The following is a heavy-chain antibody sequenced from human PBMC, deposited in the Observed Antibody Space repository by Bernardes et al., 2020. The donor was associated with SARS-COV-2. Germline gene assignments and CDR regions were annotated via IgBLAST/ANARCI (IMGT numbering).Heavy chain of an antibody. V-gene: IGHV4-59*01. D-gene: IGHD6-6*01. CDR1: GGSISHYY. J-gene: IGHJ5*02. CDR2: IYSSGSP. CDR3: ARHQPYGSSLGWFDP. Sequence: SETLSLTCTVSGGSISHYYWNWIRQPPGKGLEWIGYIYSSGSPNYNPSLKSRVTISVDTSKNQFSLRLSSVTAADTAVYYCARHQPYGSSLGWFDPWGQGTLVSVSS.